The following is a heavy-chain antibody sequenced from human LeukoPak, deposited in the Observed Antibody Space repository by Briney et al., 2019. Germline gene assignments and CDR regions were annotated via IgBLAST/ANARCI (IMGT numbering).Heavy chain of an antibody. V-gene: IGHV3-23*01. Sequence: GGSLRLSCAASGFSLRTYWMHWVRQVPGKGLEWVSAISGSGGSTYYADSVKGRFTISRDNSKNTLYLQMNSLRAEDTAVYYCAKGPGSTYYDFWSGYSAWGQGTLVTVSS. J-gene: IGHJ5*02. CDR2: ISGSGGST. D-gene: IGHD3-3*01. CDR3: AKGPGSTYYDFWSGYSA. CDR1: GFSLRTYW.